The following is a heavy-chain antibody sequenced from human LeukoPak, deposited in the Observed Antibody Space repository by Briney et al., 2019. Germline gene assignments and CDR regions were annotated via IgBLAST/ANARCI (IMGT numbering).Heavy chain of an antibody. Sequence: GGSLRLSCTASGFTFGDYAMSWFRQAPGKGLEWVSGISLDGATTYYAGSVEGRFTISRDNSKNTLYLQMNSLRAEHTAVYYCAKKTFGGVDIWGQGTMVTVSS. D-gene: IGHD3-16*01. CDR1: GFTFGDYA. J-gene: IGHJ3*02. CDR3: AKKTFGGVDI. CDR2: ISLDGATT. V-gene: IGHV3-23*01.